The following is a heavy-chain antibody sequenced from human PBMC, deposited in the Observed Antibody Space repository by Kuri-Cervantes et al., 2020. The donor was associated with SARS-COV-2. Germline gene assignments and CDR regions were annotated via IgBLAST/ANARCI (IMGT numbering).Heavy chain of an antibody. D-gene: IGHD3-3*01. Sequence: ASVKVSCKASGYTFTGYYMHWVRQAPGQGLEWMGWINPNSGGTNYAQKFQGWVTMTRDTSISTAYMELSRLRSDDTAVYYCARGRVDYDFWSGHDAFDIWGQGTMVTVSS. CDR2: INPNSGGT. CDR1: GYTFTGYY. V-gene: IGHV1-2*04. J-gene: IGHJ3*02. CDR3: ARGRVDYDFWSGHDAFDI.